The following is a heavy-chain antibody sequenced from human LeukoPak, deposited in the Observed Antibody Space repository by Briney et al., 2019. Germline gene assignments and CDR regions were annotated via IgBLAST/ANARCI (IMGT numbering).Heavy chain of an antibody. V-gene: IGHV4-34*01. CDR2: INHSGST. J-gene: IGHJ5*02. D-gene: IGHD3-10*01. Sequence: PSETLSLTCAVYGGSLSGYYWSWIRQPPGKGLEWLGEINHSGSTNYNPSLKSRVTISVDTSKNQFSLRLSSVTAADTAVYYCARGYGSGSYYFNWFDPWGPGTLGTVSS. CDR3: ARGYGSGSYYFNWFDP. CDR1: GGSLSGYY.